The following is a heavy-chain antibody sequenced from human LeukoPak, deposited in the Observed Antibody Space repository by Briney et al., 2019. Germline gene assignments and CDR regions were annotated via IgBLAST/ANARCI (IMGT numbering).Heavy chain of an antibody. Sequence: GGSLRLSCAASGFTFSMYWMHWVRQPPGKGLVWVSRIKSDGTTDYADSVKGRFTISRDNAKNTVSLQMNSLRPEDTGVYYCTRAPSEIGGYYPEYFRHWGQGTLITVSS. CDR3: TRAPSEIGGYYPEYFRH. CDR1: GFTFSMYW. D-gene: IGHD3-22*01. V-gene: IGHV3-74*01. J-gene: IGHJ1*01. CDR2: IKSDGTT.